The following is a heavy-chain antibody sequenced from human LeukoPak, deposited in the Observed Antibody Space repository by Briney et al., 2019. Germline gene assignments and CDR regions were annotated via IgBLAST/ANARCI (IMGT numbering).Heavy chain of an antibody. D-gene: IGHD3-22*01. J-gene: IGHJ4*02. V-gene: IGHV4-59*01. CDR3: AISQGSYYDTSGYLGGDY. Sequence: SETLSLTCTVSGGSISSYYWSWIRQPPGKGLEWVGYIYYSGRTNHNPSLKSRVTISVDTSKNQFSLKLSSVTAADTAVYYCAISQGSYYDTSGYLGGDYWGQGTLVTVSS. CDR2: IYYSGRT. CDR1: GGSISSYY.